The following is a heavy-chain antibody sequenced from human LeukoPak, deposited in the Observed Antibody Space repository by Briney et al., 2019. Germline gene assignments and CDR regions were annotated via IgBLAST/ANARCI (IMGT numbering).Heavy chain of an antibody. CDR3: ARADSRAGAFDI. D-gene: IGHD6-13*01. CDR2: IFPSGGEI. V-gene: IGHV3-21*01. Sequence: GGSLRLSCAASGFTFSTFAMIWVRQPPGKGLGWVSSIFPSGGEIHYADSVKGRFTISRDNAKNSLYLQMNSLRAEDTAVYYCARADSRAGAFDIWGQGTMVTVSS. J-gene: IGHJ3*02. CDR1: GFTFSTFA.